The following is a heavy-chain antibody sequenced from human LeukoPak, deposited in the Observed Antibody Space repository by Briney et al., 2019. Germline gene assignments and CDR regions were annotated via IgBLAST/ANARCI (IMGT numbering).Heavy chain of an antibody. Sequence: PGGSLRLSCAASGFTFSSYAMHWVRQAPGKGLEWVAVISYDGSNKYYADSVKGRFTISRDNSKNTLYLQMNSLRAEDTAVYYCARVGLQGDYYRWYFDYWGQGTLVTVSS. D-gene: IGHD3-22*01. CDR1: GFTFSSYA. CDR2: ISYDGSNK. CDR3: ARVGLQGDYYRWYFDY. J-gene: IGHJ4*02. V-gene: IGHV3-30-3*01.